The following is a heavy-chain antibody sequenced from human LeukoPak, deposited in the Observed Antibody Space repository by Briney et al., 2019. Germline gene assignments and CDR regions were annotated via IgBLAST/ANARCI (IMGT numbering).Heavy chain of an antibody. CDR2: ISGSGGST. J-gene: IGHJ6*02. CDR3: AKDYRDGLYYDILTGYSDV. D-gene: IGHD3-9*01. CDR1: GVTFSSYA. V-gene: IGHV3-23*01. Sequence: GGALRLSCVASGVTFSSYAMSWVRQAPGKGLEWVSAISGSGGSTYYADSVKGRFTISRDNSKNTLYLQMNSLRAEDTAVYYCAKDYRDGLYYDILTGYSDVWGQGTTVTVSS.